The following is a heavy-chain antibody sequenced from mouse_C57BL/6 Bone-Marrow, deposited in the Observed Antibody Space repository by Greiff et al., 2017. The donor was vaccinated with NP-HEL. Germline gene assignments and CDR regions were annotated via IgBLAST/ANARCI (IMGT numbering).Heavy chain of an antibody. CDR1: GFTFSDYG. CDR3: ARHTTVVATRYFDV. V-gene: IGHV5-15*01. J-gene: IGHJ1*03. Sequence: DVKLVESGGGLVQPGGSLKLSCAASGFTFSDYGMAWVRQAPRKGPEWVAFISNLAYSIYYADTVTGRFTISRENAKNTLYLEMSSLRSEDTAMYYCARHTTVVATRYFDVWGTGTTVTVSS. CDR2: ISNLAYSI. D-gene: IGHD1-1*01.